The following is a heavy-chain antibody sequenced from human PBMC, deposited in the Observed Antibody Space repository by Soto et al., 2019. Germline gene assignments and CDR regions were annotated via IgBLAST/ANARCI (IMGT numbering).Heavy chain of an antibody. CDR1: GYTFTSYG. J-gene: IGHJ4*02. CDR3: ARDVYYYGSGSPRPYGY. V-gene: IGHV1-18*01. Sequence: ASVKVSCKASGYTFTSYGISWVRQAPGQGLEWMGWISAYNGNTNYAQKLQGRVAMTTDTSTSTAYMELRSLRSDDTAVYYCARDVYYYGSGSPRPYGYWGQGTLVTVSS. CDR2: ISAYNGNT. D-gene: IGHD3-10*01.